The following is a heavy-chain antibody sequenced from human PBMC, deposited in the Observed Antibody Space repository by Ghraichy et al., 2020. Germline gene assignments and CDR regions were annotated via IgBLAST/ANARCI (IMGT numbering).Heavy chain of an antibody. CDR3: ARENSGDSSSPSGGMDV. CDR1: GYTFTSYY. V-gene: IGHV1-46*01. CDR2: INPSGGST. Sequence: ASVKVSCKASGYTFTSYYMHWVRQAPGQGLEWMGIINPSGGSTSYAQKFQGRVTMTRDTSTSTVYMELSSLRSEDTAVYYCARENSGDSSSPSGGMDVWGQGTTVTVSS. J-gene: IGHJ6*02. D-gene: IGHD6-13*01.